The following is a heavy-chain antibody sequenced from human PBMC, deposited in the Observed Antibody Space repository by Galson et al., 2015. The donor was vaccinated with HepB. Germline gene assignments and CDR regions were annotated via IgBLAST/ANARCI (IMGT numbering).Heavy chain of an antibody. CDR3: ARDRSHSLDY. D-gene: IGHD3-16*02. V-gene: IGHV1-18*04. CDR1: GYKFTDNG. Sequence: SVKVSCKASGYKFTDNGISWVRQAPGQGLEWLGWIRTNSGDTKYIQRLQGRVTMTRDTSTSTAYMELRRLRSDDTAVYYCARDRSHSLDYWGQGTLVTVSS. CDR2: IRTNSGDT. J-gene: IGHJ4*02.